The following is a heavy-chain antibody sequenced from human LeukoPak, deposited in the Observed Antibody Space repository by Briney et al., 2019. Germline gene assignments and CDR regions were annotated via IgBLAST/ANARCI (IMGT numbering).Heavy chain of an antibody. J-gene: IGHJ4*02. Sequence: PSETLSLTCAVYGGSFSGYYWSWIRQPPGKGLEWIGEINHSGSTNYNPSLKSRVTISVDTSKNQFSLKLSSVTAADTAVYYCARWGLPNWVTTYEDYFDYWGQGTLVTVSS. D-gene: IGHD4-17*01. CDR3: ARWGLPNWVTTYEDYFDY. V-gene: IGHV4-34*01. CDR2: INHSGST. CDR1: GGSFSGYY.